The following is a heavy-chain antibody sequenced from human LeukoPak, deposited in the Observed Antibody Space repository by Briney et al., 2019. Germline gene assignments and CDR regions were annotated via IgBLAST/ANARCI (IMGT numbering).Heavy chain of an antibody. J-gene: IGHJ4*02. CDR3: ARESGYDFWSGYLHYFDY. Sequence: ASVKVSCKASGYTFTSYAMNWVRQAPGQGLEWMGWINTNTGNPTYAQGFTGRFVFSLDTSVSTAYLQISSLKAEDTAVYYCARESGYDFWSGYLHYFDYWGQGALVTVSS. CDR2: INTNTGNP. D-gene: IGHD3-3*01. V-gene: IGHV7-4-1*02. CDR1: GYTFTSYA.